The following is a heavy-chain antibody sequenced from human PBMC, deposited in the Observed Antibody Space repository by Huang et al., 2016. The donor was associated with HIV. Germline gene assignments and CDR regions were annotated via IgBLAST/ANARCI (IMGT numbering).Heavy chain of an antibody. CDR1: GFSLTTIGAG. CDR3: AHIGRLGDYYMDV. Sequence: QITLKESGPALLRPTQTLTLTCTFSGFSLTTIGAGVGWIRQPPGQPLEWLVLIYWDDDKRFSPSLKTRISVTKDTSKNQVVFTMNNVGPTDTGTYYCAHIGRLGDYYMDVWGNGTAVTVSS. CDR2: IYWDDDK. V-gene: IGHV2-5*02. J-gene: IGHJ6*03. D-gene: IGHD3-16*01.